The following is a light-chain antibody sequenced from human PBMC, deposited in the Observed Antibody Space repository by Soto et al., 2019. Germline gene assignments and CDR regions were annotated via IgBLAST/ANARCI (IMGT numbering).Light chain of an antibody. CDR3: QQYGSSSWT. J-gene: IGKJ1*01. CDR1: QRVSSNY. V-gene: IGKV3-20*01. CDR2: GAS. Sequence: EIVLTQSPGTLSLSPGDRATLSCRASQRVSSNYLAWYQQQKPGQAPRLLIYGASSRATGVPDRSSGSGSGTDFSLAISRLEPEDFVVYYCQQYGSSSWTFGQGTKVELK.